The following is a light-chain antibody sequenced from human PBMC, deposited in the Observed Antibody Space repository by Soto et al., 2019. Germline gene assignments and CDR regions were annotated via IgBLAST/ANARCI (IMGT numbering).Light chain of an antibody. V-gene: IGLV1-40*01. CDR2: GNS. J-gene: IGLJ2*01. CDR3: QSYDTSLNAVL. Sequence: QSVLTQPPSVSGAPGQRVTISCTGSSSNIGAGYDVHWYQHLPGAVPKLLIFGNSNRPEGVTDRFSGSTSGTSASLAITGVQAEDEADYYCQSYDTSLNAVLFGGGTQLTVL. CDR1: SSNIGAGYD.